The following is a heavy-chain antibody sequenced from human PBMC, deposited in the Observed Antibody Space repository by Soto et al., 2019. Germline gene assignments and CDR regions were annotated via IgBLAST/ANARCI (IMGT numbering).Heavy chain of an antibody. D-gene: IGHD4-17*01. CDR1: GFTFSTYH. CDR2: IHSGGSRI. J-gene: IGHJ6*02. Sequence: GGSLRLSCAASGFTFSTYHMNWVRQAPGKGLEWASHIHSGGSRIYYADSVKGRFTISRDNAKNSLYLQMNSLRAEDTAVYYCARDGSTVTTNYHYAMDVWGQGTTVTVSS. V-gene: IGHV3-48*03. CDR3: ARDGSTVTTNYHYAMDV.